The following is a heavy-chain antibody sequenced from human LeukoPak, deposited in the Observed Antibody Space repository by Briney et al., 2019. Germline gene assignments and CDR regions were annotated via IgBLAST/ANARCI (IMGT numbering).Heavy chain of an antibody. CDR1: GGSISSYY. CDR2: IYYSGST. V-gene: IGHV4-59*01. Sequence: SETLSLTCTVSGGSISSYYWSWIRQPPGKGLEWIGYIYYSGSTNYNPSLKSRVTISVDTSKNQFSLKLSSVTAADTAVYYCARGTSYYYDSSGIPFDYWGQGTLVTVSS. CDR3: ARGTSYYYDSSGIPFDY. J-gene: IGHJ4*02. D-gene: IGHD3-22*01.